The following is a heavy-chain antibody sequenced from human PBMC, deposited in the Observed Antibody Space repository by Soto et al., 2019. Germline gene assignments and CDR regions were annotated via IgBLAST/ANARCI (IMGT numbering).Heavy chain of an antibody. CDR1: GGTFSSYA. Sequence: QVQLVQSGAEVKKPGSSVKVSCEASGGTFSSYAISWVRQAPGQGLEWMGGIIPIFGTANYAQKFQGRVTINADESTSTAYMELSSLRAEDTAVYYCARERGIGRLDAFDSWGQGTMVSVSS. D-gene: IGHD3-16*01. CDR2: IIPIFGTA. CDR3: ARERGIGRLDAFDS. J-gene: IGHJ3*02. V-gene: IGHV1-69*01.